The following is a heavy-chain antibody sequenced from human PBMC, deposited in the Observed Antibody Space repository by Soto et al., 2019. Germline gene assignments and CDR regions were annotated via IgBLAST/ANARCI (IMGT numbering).Heavy chain of an antibody. CDR1: GFTFTSSA. CDR2: IVVGSGNT. J-gene: IGHJ6*02. D-gene: IGHD3-22*01. CDR3: AADYYYDSSGYYRYGYYGMDV. V-gene: IGHV1-58*01. Sequence: GASVKVSCKASGFTFTSSAVQWVRQARGQRLEWIGWIVVGSGNTNYAQKFQERVTITRDMSTSTACMELSSLRSEDTAVYYCAADYYYDSSGYYRYGYYGMDVWGQGTTVTVSS.